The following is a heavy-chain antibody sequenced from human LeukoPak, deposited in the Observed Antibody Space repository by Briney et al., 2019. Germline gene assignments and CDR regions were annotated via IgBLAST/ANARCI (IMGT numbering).Heavy chain of an antibody. CDR3: ARDDGGRHTSSLDY. D-gene: IGHD6-6*01. Sequence: PGGSLRLSCAASGFTFHDYAMHWVRQVPGKGLEWVSLISGHGDSTYYADSVKGRFTISRDNAKNSLYLQMDSLRAEDTAVYYCARDDGGRHTSSLDYWGQGTLVAVSS. CDR1: GFTFHDYA. CDR2: ISGHGDST. V-gene: IGHV3-43*02. J-gene: IGHJ4*02.